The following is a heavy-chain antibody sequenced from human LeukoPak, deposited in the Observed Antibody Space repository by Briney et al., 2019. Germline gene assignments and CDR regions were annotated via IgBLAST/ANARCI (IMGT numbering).Heavy chain of an antibody. CDR1: GYTFTGYY. Sequence: ASVKVSCKASGYTFTGYYMHWVRQAPGQGLEWMGRINPNSGGTNYAQKFQGRVTMTRDTSISTAYMEPSRLRSDDTAVYYCTAIVVVPAAISYGSFQHWGQGTLVTVSS. V-gene: IGHV1-2*06. J-gene: IGHJ1*01. CDR3: TAIVVVPAAISYGSFQH. CDR2: INPNSGGT. D-gene: IGHD2-2*01.